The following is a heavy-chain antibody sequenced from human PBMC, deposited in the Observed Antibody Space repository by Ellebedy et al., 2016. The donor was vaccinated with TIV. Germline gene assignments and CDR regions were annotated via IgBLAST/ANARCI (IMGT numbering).Heavy chain of an antibody. CDR1: GYSFTSYR. D-gene: IGHD3-10*01. CDR3: ARRKGVYYGMDV. J-gene: IGHJ6*02. Sequence: WESLKISCKGSGYSFTSYRIGPVRQMPGTGLEWIGIIYPVDSDTRYSPSFQGQVTISADKSISTAYLQWSSLKASDTAMYYCARRKGVYYGMDVWGQGTTVTVSS. CDR2: IYPVDSDT. V-gene: IGHV5-51*01.